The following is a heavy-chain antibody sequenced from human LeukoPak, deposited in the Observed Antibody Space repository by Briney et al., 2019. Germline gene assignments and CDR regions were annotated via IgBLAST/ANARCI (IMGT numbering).Heavy chain of an antibody. J-gene: IGHJ4*02. CDR1: GFTFSSYG. CDR3: AKDDGGIVATNLDY. Sequence: GGSLRLSCAASGFTFSSYGMHWVRQAPGKGLEWVAFIRYDGSNKYYADSVKGRFTISRDNSKNTLYLQMNSLRAEDTAVYYCAKDDGGIVATNLDYWGQGTLVTVSS. V-gene: IGHV3-30*02. CDR2: IRYDGSNK. D-gene: IGHD5-12*01.